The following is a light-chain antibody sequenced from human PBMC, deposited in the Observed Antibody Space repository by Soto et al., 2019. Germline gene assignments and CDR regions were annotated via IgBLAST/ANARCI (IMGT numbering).Light chain of an antibody. J-gene: IGKJ3*01. Sequence: DIQMTQSPSSVSASVGDRVTITCRASQDISSRLAWYQQKPGKAPKLLMYAASSLQSGVPSRFSGSGSGTEFTLTIGSLQPEDSATYYCQQANSFPFTFGPGTKVEIK. CDR3: QQANSFPFT. CDR2: AAS. V-gene: IGKV1-12*01. CDR1: QDISSR.